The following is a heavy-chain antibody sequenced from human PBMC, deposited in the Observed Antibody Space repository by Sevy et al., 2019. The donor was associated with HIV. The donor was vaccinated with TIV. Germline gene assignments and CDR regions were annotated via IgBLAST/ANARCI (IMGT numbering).Heavy chain of an antibody. J-gene: IGHJ4*02. CDR2: IYSVGNT. V-gene: IGHV3-53*01. D-gene: IGHD3-10*01. Sequence: GGSLRLSCATSGFTVSSNYMTWVRQAPGKGLEWVSVIYSVGNTYYADSVRGRFTISSDNSKNTLYLQMNSLGVDDTSVYYCAIPAHTWVRGGSEGFWDYWGQGTLVTVSS. CDR1: GFTVSSNY. CDR3: AIPAHTWVRGGSEGFWDY.